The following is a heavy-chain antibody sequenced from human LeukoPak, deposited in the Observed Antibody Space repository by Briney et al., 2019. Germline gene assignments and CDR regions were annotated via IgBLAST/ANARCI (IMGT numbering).Heavy chain of an antibody. J-gene: IGHJ5*02. CDR2: IYYSGST. CDR1: GGSISSSSYY. V-gene: IGHV4-39*01. Sequence: SETLSLTCTVSGGSISSSSYYWGWIRQPPGKGLKWIGSIYYSGSTYYNPSLKSRVTISVDTSKNQFSLKLSSVTAADTAVYYCARAGYDFWSGYFNWFDPWGQGTLVTVSS. D-gene: IGHD3-3*01. CDR3: ARAGYDFWSGYFNWFDP.